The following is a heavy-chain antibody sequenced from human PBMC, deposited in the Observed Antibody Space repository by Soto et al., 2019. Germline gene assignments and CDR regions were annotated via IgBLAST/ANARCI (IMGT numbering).Heavy chain of an antibody. Sequence: GGSLRLSCVASGFTFSNAWMNWVRQAPGKGLEWVGRIKSKTDGGTTDYAAPVKGRFTISRDDSKNTLYLQMNSLKTEDTAVYYCTTEHLWFGELSSAGGFDIWGQGTMVTVSS. CDR3: TTEHLWFGELSSAGGFDI. CDR2: IKSKTDGGTT. J-gene: IGHJ3*02. V-gene: IGHV3-15*07. CDR1: GFTFSNAW. D-gene: IGHD3-10*01.